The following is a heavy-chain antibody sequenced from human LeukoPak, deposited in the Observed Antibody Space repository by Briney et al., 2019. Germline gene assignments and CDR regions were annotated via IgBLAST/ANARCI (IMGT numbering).Heavy chain of an antibody. CDR1: VFTFSDDY. Sequence: GGALRLSCAASVFTFSDDYTSWSPQAPGRGRGWVSYISSSGSTIYYADSVKGRFTISRDNAKNSLSMQMNSLRAEDTAVYYCARDNHWFDYWGQGTLVTVSS. D-gene: IGHD1-14*01. CDR2: ISSSGSTI. J-gene: IGHJ5*01. V-gene: IGHV3-11*01. CDR3: ARDNHWFDY.